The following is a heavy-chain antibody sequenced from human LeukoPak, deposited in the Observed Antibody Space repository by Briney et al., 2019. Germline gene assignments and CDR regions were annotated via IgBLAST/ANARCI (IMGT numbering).Heavy chain of an antibody. V-gene: IGHV3-23*01. J-gene: IGHJ4*02. D-gene: IGHD2-21*02. CDR3: VKARMPHCGTDCLES. Sequence: GGSLRLSCAASGFTFSSYSMNWVRQAPGKGLEWVSVIRGSGGGTYYADSVKGRFTISRDNSKNTVYLQMNSLRAEDTAVYYCVKARMPHCGTDCLESWGQGTLVTVSS. CDR2: IRGSGGGT. CDR1: GFTFSSYS.